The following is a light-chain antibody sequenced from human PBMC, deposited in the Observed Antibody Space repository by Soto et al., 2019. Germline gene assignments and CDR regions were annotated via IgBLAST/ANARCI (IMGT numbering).Light chain of an antibody. CDR1: KLGDKY. J-gene: IGLJ2*01. CDR3: QAWDSSSVV. V-gene: IGLV3-1*01. CDR2: QDS. Sequence: ELTQPPSVSVSPGQTASITCSGDKLGDKYACWYQQKPGQSPVLVIYQDSKRPSGIPERFSGSNSGNTATLTISGTQAMDEADYYCQAWDSSSVVFGGGTQLTVL.